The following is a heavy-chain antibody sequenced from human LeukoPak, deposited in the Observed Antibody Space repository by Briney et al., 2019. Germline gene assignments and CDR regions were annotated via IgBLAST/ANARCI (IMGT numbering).Heavy chain of an antibody. Sequence: GESLKISCNGSGYKFTNYWIAWVRQMPGKGLEWMGIIYPDDSDTRYSPSFQGLVTISADKSITTAYLQWSSLKASDTAMYYCARLRSSSWYTVDYWGQGTLVTVSS. CDR3: ARLRSSSWYTVDY. D-gene: IGHD6-13*01. CDR2: IYPDDSDT. J-gene: IGHJ4*02. CDR1: GYKFTNYW. V-gene: IGHV5-51*01.